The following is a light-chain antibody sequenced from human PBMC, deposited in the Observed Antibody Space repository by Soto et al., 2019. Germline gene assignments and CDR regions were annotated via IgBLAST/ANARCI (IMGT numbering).Light chain of an antibody. J-gene: IGKJ2*01. CDR2: AAS. V-gene: IGKV1-39*01. CDR3: QQCYSTPYT. Sequence: DIQMTQSPSSLSASVGDRVTITCRASQSISSYSNWYQQKPGEAPKLLIYAASSLQPWVPSRFSGSRSGTEFTHTISSLQAEDFATYSGQQCYSTPYTFGQGTKLEIK. CDR1: QSISSY.